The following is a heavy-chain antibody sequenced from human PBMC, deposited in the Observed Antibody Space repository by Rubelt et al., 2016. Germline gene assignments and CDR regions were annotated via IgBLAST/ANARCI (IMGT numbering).Heavy chain of an antibody. V-gene: IGHV3-48*04. CDR1: SYS. D-gene: IGHD3-3*01. CDR3: ARESSRYDFWSGYPSLDY. J-gene: IGHJ4*02. Sequence: SYSMNWVRQAPGKGLEWVSYISSSSSTIYYADSVKGRFTISRDNAKNSLYLQMNSLRAEDTAVYYCARESSRYDFWSGYPSLDYWGQGTLVTVSS. CDR2: ISSSSSTI.